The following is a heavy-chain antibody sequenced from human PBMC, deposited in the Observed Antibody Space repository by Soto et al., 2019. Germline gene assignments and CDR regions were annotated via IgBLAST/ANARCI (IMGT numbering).Heavy chain of an antibody. D-gene: IGHD3-22*01. CDR2: IYSGGST. J-gene: IGHJ4*02. CDR1: GFTGNNSY. CDR3: ARASYYYDSRGYYYRYYFDY. V-gene: IGHV3-66*01. Sequence: LRLSCAASGFTGNNSYMRWVRQAPGKGLEWVSVIYSGGSTYYADSVMGRFTISRDNSKNTVHLQMNSLRAEDTAVYYCARASYYYDSRGYYYRYYFDYWGQGALVTVSS.